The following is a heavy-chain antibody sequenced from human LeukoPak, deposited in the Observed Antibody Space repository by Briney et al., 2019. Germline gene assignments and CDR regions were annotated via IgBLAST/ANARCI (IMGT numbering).Heavy chain of an antibody. Sequence: PGGSLRLSCAGSGFTFSNAWMIWVRQAPGKGLEWVARFKTKPEGGTTDYAAPVKGRFTISRDDSKNTLYLQMNSLKTEDTAVYYCTSSGSRWDYFDYWGQGTLATVSS. CDR2: FKTKPEGGTT. D-gene: IGHD4-23*01. CDR1: GFTFSNAW. V-gene: IGHV3-15*05. CDR3: TSSGSRWDYFDY. J-gene: IGHJ4*02.